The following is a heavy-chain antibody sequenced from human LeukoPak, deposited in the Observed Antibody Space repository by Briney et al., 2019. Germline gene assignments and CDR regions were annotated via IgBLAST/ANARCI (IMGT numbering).Heavy chain of an antibody. D-gene: IGHD3-3*01. CDR1: GYAFTNYA. CDR2: INAASGNT. CDR3: AREIEYYDFWSGYPKAQYYFDY. V-gene: IGHV1-3*01. J-gene: IGHJ4*02. Sequence: ASVKVSCKASGYAFTNYAMHWLRQAPGQRLEWVGWINAASGNTKYSQRLQGRITITRDTSTSTVYMELGSLRSEDTAVYYCAREIEYYDFWSGYPKAQYYFDYWGQGTLVTVSS.